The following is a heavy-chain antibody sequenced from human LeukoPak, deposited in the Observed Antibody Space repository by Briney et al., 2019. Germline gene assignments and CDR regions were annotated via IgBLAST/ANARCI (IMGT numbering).Heavy chain of an antibody. CDR2: INHSGST. CDR1: GGSFSGYY. V-gene: IGHV4-34*01. D-gene: IGHD6-13*01. CDR3: ARPRSGIAAAIDY. J-gene: IGHJ4*02. Sequence: SETLSLTCAVYGGSFSGYYWSWIRQPPGKGLEWIGEINHSGSTNYNPSLKSRVTISVDTSKNQFSLELSSVTAADTAVYYCARPRSGIAAAIDYWGQGTLVTVSS.